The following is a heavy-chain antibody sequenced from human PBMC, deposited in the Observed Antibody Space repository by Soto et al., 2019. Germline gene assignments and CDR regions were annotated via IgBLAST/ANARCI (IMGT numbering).Heavy chain of an antibody. D-gene: IGHD2-15*01. V-gene: IGHV1-18*01. Sequence: ASVKVSCKASGYTFTSYGISWVRQAPGQGLEWMGWISAYNGNTNYAQKLQGRVTMTTDTSTSTAYMELRSLRSDDTAVYYCARDPFDIVVVVAAGDAFDIWGQGTMVTVSS. CDR2: ISAYNGNT. J-gene: IGHJ3*02. CDR3: ARDPFDIVVVVAAGDAFDI. CDR1: GYTFTSYG.